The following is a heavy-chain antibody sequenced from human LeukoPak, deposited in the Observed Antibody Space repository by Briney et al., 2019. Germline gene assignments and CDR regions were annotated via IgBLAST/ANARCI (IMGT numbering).Heavy chain of an antibody. V-gene: IGHV3-23*01. CDR3: ANGLDYGGY. CDR2: ISVSGGDT. Sequence: PGGSLRLSCAAYGFTFRSYAMAWVRQAPGKGLEWVSKISVSGGDTYYADSVKGRFTISRDNSRNTLYLQMNSLRAEDTAVYYCANGLDYGGYWGQGTLVTVSS. J-gene: IGHJ4*02. D-gene: IGHD4-17*01. CDR1: GFTFRSYA.